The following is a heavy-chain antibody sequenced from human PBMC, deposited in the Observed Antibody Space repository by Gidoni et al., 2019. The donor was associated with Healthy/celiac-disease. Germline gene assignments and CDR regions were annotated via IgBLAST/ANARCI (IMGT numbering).Heavy chain of an antibody. CDR2: INPSGGST. CDR1: GYTFTSYY. J-gene: IGHJ3*02. D-gene: IGHD6-25*01. CDR3: ARDLLQRAFDI. V-gene: IGHV1-46*01. Sequence: VQLLQSGAEVKKPGASVKVSCKASGYTFTSYYMHWVRQAPGQGLEWMGIINPSGGSTSYAQKFQGRVTMTRDTSTSTVYMELSSLRAEDTAVYYCARDLLQRAFDIWGQGTMVTVSS.